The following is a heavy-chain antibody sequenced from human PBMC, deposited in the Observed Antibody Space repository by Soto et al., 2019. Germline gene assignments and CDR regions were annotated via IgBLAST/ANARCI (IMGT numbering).Heavy chain of an antibody. J-gene: IGHJ6*02. D-gene: IGHD6-13*01. Sequence: SQTLSLTCAISGDSLSSNSAAWNWIRQSPSRGLECLGRTYYRSKWYNDYAVSVKSRITINPDTSKNHFSLQLNSVTPEDTAVYYCARGRAIAAAGTRTYYYGMDVWGQGTTVTVSS. CDR2: TYYRSKWYN. V-gene: IGHV6-1*01. CDR3: ARGRAIAAAGTRTYYYGMDV. CDR1: GDSLSSNSAA.